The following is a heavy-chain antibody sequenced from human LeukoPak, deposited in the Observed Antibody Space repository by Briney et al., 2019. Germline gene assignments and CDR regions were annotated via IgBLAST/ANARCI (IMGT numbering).Heavy chain of an antibody. CDR2: IIPIFGTA. CDR3: ARVSGDGYTTGAFDI. D-gene: IGHD5-24*01. J-gene: IGHJ3*02. V-gene: IGHV1-69*05. CDR1: VGTFSSYA. Sequence: ASVNVSFKPSVGTFSSYAISWVRQAPGQGLEWMGGIIPIFGTANYAQKFQGRVAITTDESTSTAYMDLSSLRSEDTAVYYCARVSGDGYTTGAFDIWGQGTMVTVSS.